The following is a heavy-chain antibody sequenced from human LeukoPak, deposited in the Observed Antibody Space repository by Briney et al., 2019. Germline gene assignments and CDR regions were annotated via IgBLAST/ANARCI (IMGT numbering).Heavy chain of an antibody. CDR3: ARDGFLEWLYNYYMDV. Sequence: RSGGSLRLSCAASGFTFSSYSMNWVRQAPGKGLEWVSGINWDGGSTGYADSVKGRFTISRDNAKNSLYLQMNSLRAEDTALYYCARDGFLEWLYNYYMDVWGKGTTVTVSS. D-gene: IGHD3-3*01. CDR2: INWDGGST. V-gene: IGHV3-20*04. CDR1: GFTFSSYS. J-gene: IGHJ6*03.